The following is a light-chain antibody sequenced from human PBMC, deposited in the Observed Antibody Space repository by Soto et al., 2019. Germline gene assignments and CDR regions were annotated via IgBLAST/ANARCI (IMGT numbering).Light chain of an antibody. V-gene: IGKV1-5*03. Sequence: DIQMTQSPSTLSASVVDRVTITCRASQSVHTSLAWYQQKPGKAPKLLIYEASSLESGVPSRFGGSGSGTEFTLTITSLQPDDFATYYCQQYNIYWTFGQGTKVDI. CDR1: QSVHTS. CDR2: EAS. J-gene: IGKJ1*01. CDR3: QQYNIYWT.